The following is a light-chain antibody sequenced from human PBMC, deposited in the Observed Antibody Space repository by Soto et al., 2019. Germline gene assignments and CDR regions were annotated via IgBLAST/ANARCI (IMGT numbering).Light chain of an antibody. V-gene: IGKV3-20*01. Sequence: EIVLPQSPGTLSLSPWEIATLSCRASPSVSSSYLAWYQQKPGQAHRLLIYGASSSATGIPDRFSGSGSGTDFTLTISRLEPEDVAVYFCQRYGSSPPFTFGQGTKVEI. CDR2: GAS. CDR1: PSVSSSY. CDR3: QRYGSSPPFT. J-gene: IGKJ2*01.